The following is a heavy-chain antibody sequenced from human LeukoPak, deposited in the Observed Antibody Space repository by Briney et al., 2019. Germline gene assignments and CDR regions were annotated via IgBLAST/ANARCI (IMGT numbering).Heavy chain of an antibody. CDR2: ITSSSTV. Sequence: PGGSLRLSCVASGFTFSNYSMNWVRQAPGKGLEWVSYITSSSTVYYAGSVKGRFTISRDNAKNSLFLQMNSLRAEDTAVHYCARDYCSGPKCYFIDYWGQGALVTVSS. CDR3: ARDYCSGPKCYFIDY. CDR1: GFTFSNYS. V-gene: IGHV3-48*04. J-gene: IGHJ4*02. D-gene: IGHD2-15*01.